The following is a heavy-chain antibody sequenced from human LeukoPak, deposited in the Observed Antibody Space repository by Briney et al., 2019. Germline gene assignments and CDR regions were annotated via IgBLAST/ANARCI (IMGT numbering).Heavy chain of an antibody. J-gene: IGHJ4*02. CDR2: IYPGDSAT. D-gene: IGHD6-19*01. CDR3: ARPRSGWSDYFDY. V-gene: IGHV5-51*01. CDR1: GYSFTSYW. Sequence: GESLKISCKGSGYSFTSYWIGWVRQMPGKGREWMGIIYPGDSATRYSPSFQGQVTISADKSISTAYLQWSSLKASDTAMYYCARPRSGWSDYFDYWGQGALVTVSS.